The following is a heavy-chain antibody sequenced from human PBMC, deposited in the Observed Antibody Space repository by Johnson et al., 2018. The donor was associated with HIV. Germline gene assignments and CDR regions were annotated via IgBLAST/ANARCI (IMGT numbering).Heavy chain of an antibody. CDR1: GFTXSSYA. CDR3: ARDRGLPGVAEAGNAFDI. V-gene: IGHV3-30-3*01. CDR2: VSYYGRNQ. Sequence: QVPLVAXGGGVFQPGXSLRLSCSXSGFTXSSYAMHWVRQAPGTGLEWVALVSYYGRNQYHADSVNGRFTISRDNSKNTLYLQMNSLRAEDTAVYYCARDRGLPGVAEAGNAFDIWGQGTLVTVSS. J-gene: IGHJ3*02. D-gene: IGHD6-13*01.